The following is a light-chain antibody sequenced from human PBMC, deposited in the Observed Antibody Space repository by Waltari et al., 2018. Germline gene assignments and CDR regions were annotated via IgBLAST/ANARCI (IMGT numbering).Light chain of an antibody. CDR1: SSAVGGFDY. J-gene: IGLJ2*01. Sequence: QSALTPPPSASGSPGQSVTISCTGTSSAVGGFDYVSWYQQHPGKVPRLMIYEVSKRPSGVPDRFSGSKSGNTASLTVSGLQVEDEADYYCSSFAGSSQMLFGGGTKLTVL. CDR2: EVS. V-gene: IGLV2-8*01. CDR3: SSFAGSSQML.